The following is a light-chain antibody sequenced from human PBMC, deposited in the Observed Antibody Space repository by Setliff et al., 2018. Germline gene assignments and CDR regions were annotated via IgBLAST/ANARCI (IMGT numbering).Light chain of an antibody. CDR2: AAS. V-gene: IGKV1-9*01. CDR3: QQLYSYPRT. Sequence: DIQLTQSPSFLSASVGDRVTITCRASQDISSYLGWYQQKPGKAPRLLIYAASTLQSGIPSRLSGSGSGTEFTLTISSLQPEDVATYYCQQLYSYPRTFGPGTKVDIK. J-gene: IGKJ3*01. CDR1: QDISSY.